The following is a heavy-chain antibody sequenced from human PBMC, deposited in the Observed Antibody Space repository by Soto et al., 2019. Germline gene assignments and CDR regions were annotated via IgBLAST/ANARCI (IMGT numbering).Heavy chain of an antibody. CDR3: AREETYSSGWYYAY. D-gene: IGHD6-19*01. J-gene: IGHJ4*02. CDR1: GYTFTSYA. Sequence: ASVKVSCKASGYTFTSYAMHWVRQAPGQRLEWMGWINAGNGNTKYPQKFQGRVTITRDTSASTAYMELSSLRSEDTAVYYCAREETYSSGWYYAYWGQGNLVPVSS. V-gene: IGHV1-3*01. CDR2: INAGNGNT.